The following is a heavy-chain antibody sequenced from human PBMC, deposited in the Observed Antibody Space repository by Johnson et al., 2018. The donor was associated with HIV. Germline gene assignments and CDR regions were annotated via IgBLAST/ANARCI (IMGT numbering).Heavy chain of an antibody. CDR2: ISYDGNNT. D-gene: IGHD3-16*01. Sequence: QVQLVESGGGVVQPGRSLRLSCAASGFTFSSYAMHWVSQAPGKGLEWVAVISYDGNNTYYADSVKGRFTISRDNSKNTLYLQMNSLRAEDTAVYYCAKPMGGDDAFDIWGQGTTVTVSS. CDR3: AKPMGGDDAFDI. J-gene: IGHJ3*02. CDR1: GFTFSSYA. V-gene: IGHV3-30*18.